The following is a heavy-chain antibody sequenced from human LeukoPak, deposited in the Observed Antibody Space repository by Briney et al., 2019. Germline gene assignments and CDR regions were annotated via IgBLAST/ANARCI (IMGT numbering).Heavy chain of an antibody. D-gene: IGHD1-26*01. CDR1: GGSISSYC. J-gene: IGHJ3*02. CDR2: IYYSGST. V-gene: IGHV4-59*08. Sequence: PSETLSLTCTVSGGSISSYCWSWIRQPPGKGLEWIGYIYYSGSTNYNPSLKSRVTISVDTSKNQFSLKLSSVTAADTAVYYCASWGGSYMGAFDIWGQGTMVTVSS. CDR3: ASWGGSYMGAFDI.